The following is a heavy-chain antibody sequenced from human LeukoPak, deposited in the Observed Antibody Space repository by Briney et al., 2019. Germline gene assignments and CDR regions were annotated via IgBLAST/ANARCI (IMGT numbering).Heavy chain of an antibody. D-gene: IGHD6-6*01. V-gene: IGHV4-31*03. Sequence: SQTLSLTCTVSGGSISSGGYYWSWLRQHPGKGLEWIGYIYYSGTTYYNPPLMSRLTISVDTSKNQFSLNLSSVTAADTAVYYCARDVRDFSSSDGGWFDPWGQGTLVTVSS. CDR3: ARDVRDFSSSDGGWFDP. J-gene: IGHJ5*02. CDR1: GGSISSGGYY. CDR2: IYYSGTT.